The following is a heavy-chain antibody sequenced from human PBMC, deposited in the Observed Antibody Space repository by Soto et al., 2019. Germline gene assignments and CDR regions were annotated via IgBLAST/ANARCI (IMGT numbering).Heavy chain of an antibody. Sequence: PSETLSLTCTVPDGSISYYYWSWIRHPPGKGLECIGYIYYSGSTNYNPSLKSRVTISVDTSKNQFSLKLSSVTAADTAVYYCARLREDYYDSSGYGRSFDYWGQGTLVTVSS. CDR2: IYYSGST. V-gene: IGHV4-59*12. J-gene: IGHJ4*02. CDR3: ARLREDYYDSSGYGRSFDY. CDR1: DGSISYYY. D-gene: IGHD3-22*01.